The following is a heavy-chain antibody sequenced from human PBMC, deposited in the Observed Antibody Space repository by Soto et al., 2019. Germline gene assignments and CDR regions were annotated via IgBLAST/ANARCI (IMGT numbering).Heavy chain of an antibody. CDR1: GGSFSGYY. Sequence: SETLSLTCAVYGGSFSGYYWSWIRQPPGKGLEWIGEINHSGSTNYNPSLKSRVTISVDTSKNQFSLKLSSVTAADTAVYYCARGPTYYDFWSGYSIHQLYYFDYW. D-gene: IGHD3-3*01. J-gene: IGHJ4*01. CDR3: ARGPTYYDFWSGYSIHQLYYFDY. CDR2: INHSGST. V-gene: IGHV4-34*01.